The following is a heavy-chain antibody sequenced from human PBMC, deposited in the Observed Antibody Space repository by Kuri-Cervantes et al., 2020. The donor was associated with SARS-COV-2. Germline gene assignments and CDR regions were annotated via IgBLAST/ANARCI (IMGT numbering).Heavy chain of an antibody. V-gene: IGHV1-46*01. D-gene: IGHD6-13*01. Sequence: ASVKVSCKPSGYTSTSYYMHWVRQAPGQGLEWMGIINPSGGSTSYAQKFQGRVTMTRDTSTSTVYMELSSLRSEDTAVYYCSRGVSHIAAAGLYYFDYWGQGTLVTVSS. J-gene: IGHJ4*02. CDR1: GYTSTSYY. CDR2: INPSGGST. CDR3: SRGVSHIAAAGLYYFDY.